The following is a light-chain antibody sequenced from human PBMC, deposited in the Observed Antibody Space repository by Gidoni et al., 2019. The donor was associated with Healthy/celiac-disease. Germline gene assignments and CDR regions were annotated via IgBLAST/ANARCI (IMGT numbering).Light chain of an antibody. J-gene: IGKJ4*01. V-gene: IGKV1-5*01. CDR1: QSISSW. Sequence: DIQMTQSPSTLSASVGDRVTITCRASQSISSWLAWYQQKPGKAPKLLIYDASSLESGVPSRCSGSGSGTEFTLTISSLQPDDFATYYCQQYNSYVPLTFXGXTKVEIK. CDR2: DAS. CDR3: QQYNSYVPLT.